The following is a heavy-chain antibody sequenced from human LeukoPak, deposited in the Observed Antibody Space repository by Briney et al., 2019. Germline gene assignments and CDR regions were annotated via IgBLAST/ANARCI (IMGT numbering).Heavy chain of an antibody. Sequence: SLRLSXXXXGFTXXXXAMTWVRXAPGKGLEWVSGISGSGSSTNYADSVKGRFTISRDNSKNTLYLQMNSLTVEDTAVYYCARSQSSSLIDYWGQGTLVTVSS. D-gene: IGHD6-13*01. CDR1: GFTXXXXA. V-gene: IGHV3-23*01. J-gene: IGHJ4*02. CDR3: ARSQSSSLIDY. CDR2: ISGSGSST.